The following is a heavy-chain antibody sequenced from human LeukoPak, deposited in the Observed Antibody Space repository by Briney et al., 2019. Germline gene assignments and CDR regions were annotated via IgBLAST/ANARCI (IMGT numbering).Heavy chain of an antibody. J-gene: IGHJ6*04. V-gene: IGHV3-30*04. CDR1: GFTFSSYA. CDR3: ARSEQQLNYYYYYGMDV. D-gene: IGHD6-13*01. CDR2: ISYDGSNK. Sequence: PGRSLRLSCAASGFTFSSYAMHWVRQAPGKGLEWVAVISYDGSNKYYADSVKGRFTISRDNSKNTLYLQMNSLRAEDTAVYYCARSEQQLNYYYYYGMDVWGKGTTVTVSS.